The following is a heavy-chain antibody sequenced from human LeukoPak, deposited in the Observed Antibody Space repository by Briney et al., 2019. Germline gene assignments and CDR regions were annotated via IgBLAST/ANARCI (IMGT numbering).Heavy chain of an antibody. CDR1: GFTFSSYS. J-gene: IGHJ6*04. D-gene: IGHD2-2*01. CDR2: ISSSSSYI. CDR3: ARDGMYCSSTSCYWGDKYYYYGMDV. V-gene: IGHV3-21*01. Sequence: GGSLRPSCAASGFTFSSYSMNWVRQAPGKGLEWVSSISSSSSYIYYADSVKGRFTISRDNAKNSLYLQMNSLRAEDTAVYYCARDGMYCSSTSCYWGDKYYYYGMDVWGKGTTVTVSS.